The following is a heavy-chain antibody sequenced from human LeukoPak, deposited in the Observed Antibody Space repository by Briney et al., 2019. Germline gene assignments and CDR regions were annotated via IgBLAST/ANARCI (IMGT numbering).Heavy chain of an antibody. V-gene: IGHV4-4*09. CDR2: IYTSGST. Sequence: SETLSLTCTVSGGSISSYYWSWIRQPPGKGLEWIGHIYTSGSTNYNPSLKSRVTISVDTSKNQFSLKLSSVTAADTAVYYCARHPTQVRAFDYWGQGTLVTVSS. D-gene: IGHD2-2*01. CDR1: GGSISSYY. CDR3: ARHPTQVRAFDY. J-gene: IGHJ4*02.